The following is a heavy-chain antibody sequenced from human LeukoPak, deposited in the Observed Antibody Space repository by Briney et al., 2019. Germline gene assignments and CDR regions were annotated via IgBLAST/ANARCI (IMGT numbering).Heavy chain of an antibody. J-gene: IGHJ6*02. V-gene: IGHV3-23*01. Sequence: PGGSLRLSCAASGFTFSSYAMSWVRQAPGKGLEWVSAISGSGGSTYYADSVKGRFTISRDNSKNTLYLQMNSLRAEDTAVYYCAKILGGSSWYRAWVGYYYGMDVWGQGTTVTVSS. D-gene: IGHD6-13*01. CDR2: ISGSGGST. CDR3: AKILGGSSWYRAWVGYYYGMDV. CDR1: GFTFSSYA.